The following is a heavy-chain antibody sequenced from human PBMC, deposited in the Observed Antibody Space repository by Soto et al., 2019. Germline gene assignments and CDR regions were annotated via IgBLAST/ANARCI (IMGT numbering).Heavy chain of an antibody. CDR1: GGSISSSSYY. Sequence: SETLSLTCTVSGGSISSSSYYWGWIRQPPGKGLEWIGSIYYSGSTYYNPSLKSRVTISVDTSKNQFSLKLSSVTAAATAVYYCARHAGYCSGGSCYYYYYYMDVWGKGTTVTVSS. J-gene: IGHJ6*03. CDR3: ARHAGYCSGGSCYYYYYYMDV. V-gene: IGHV4-39*01. D-gene: IGHD2-15*01. CDR2: IYYSGST.